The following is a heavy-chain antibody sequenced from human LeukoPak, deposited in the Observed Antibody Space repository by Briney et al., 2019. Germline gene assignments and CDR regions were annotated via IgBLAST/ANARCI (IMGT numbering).Heavy chain of an antibody. J-gene: IGHJ6*03. CDR1: GYSFTSFW. Sequence: GESLKISCKGSGYSFTSFWIGWVRQMPGKGLGWMGIIYPGDSDSRYSPSFQGQVTISADKSISTAYLQWSSLKASDSAMYYCARVDYQVPPYYMDVWGKGTTVTVSS. V-gene: IGHV5-51*01. CDR2: IYPGDSDS. CDR3: ARVDYQVPPYYMDV. D-gene: IGHD2-2*01.